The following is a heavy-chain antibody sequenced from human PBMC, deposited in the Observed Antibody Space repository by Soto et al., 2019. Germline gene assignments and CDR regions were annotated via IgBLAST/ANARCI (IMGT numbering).Heavy chain of an antibody. Sequence: ASVKVSCKASGYTFTSYGISWVRQAPGQGLEWMGWISAYNGNTNYAQKLQGRVTMTTDTSTSTAYMELRSLRSDDTAVYYCASSDSFRAVILFDPWGQGTLVTVSS. CDR2: ISAYNGNT. V-gene: IGHV1-18*01. CDR1: GYTFTSYG. D-gene: IGHD3-16*01. J-gene: IGHJ5*02. CDR3: ASSDSFRAVILFDP.